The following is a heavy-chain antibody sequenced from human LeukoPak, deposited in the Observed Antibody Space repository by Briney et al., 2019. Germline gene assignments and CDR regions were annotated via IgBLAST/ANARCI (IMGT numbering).Heavy chain of an antibody. CDR2: IWYDGSNK. V-gene: IGHV3-33*01. J-gene: IGHJ4*02. CDR1: GFTFSSYG. D-gene: IGHD6-13*01. Sequence: GGSLRLSCAASGFTFSSYGMHWVRQAPGKGLEWVAVIWYDGSNKYYGESVKGRFTISRDNSKNTLDLQMNSLRAEDTAVYYCARGYSSSSYHEIYYCGQETLVTASS. CDR3: ARGYSSSSYHEIYY.